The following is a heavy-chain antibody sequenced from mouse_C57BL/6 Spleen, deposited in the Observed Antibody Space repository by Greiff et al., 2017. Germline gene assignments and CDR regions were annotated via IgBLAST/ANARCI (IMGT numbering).Heavy chain of an antibody. V-gene: IGHV2-5*01. Sequence: VMLVESGPGLVQPSQSLSITCTVSGFSLTSYGVHWVRQSPGKGLEWLGVIWRGGSTDYNAAFMSRLSINKDNSKSHVFFKMNGLQADDTAIYYGAKNRGYYYGSSGDYAMDYWGQGTSVTVSS. CDR3: AKNRGYYYGSSGDYAMDY. D-gene: IGHD1-1*01. CDR2: IWRGGST. CDR1: GFSLTSYG. J-gene: IGHJ4*01.